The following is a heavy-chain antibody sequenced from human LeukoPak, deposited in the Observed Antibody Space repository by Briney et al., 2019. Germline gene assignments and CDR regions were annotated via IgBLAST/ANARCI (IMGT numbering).Heavy chain of an antibody. D-gene: IGHD3-3*01. V-gene: IGHV4-30-4*08. CDR2: IYYSGST. Sequence: KPSETLSLTCTVSGGSISSGDYYWSWIRQPPGKGLEWIGYIYYSGSTYYNPSLKSRVTISVDTSKNQFSLKLSSVTAADTAVYYCARDQDYDFWSGSQAGHAFDIWGQGTMVTVSS. CDR3: ARDQDYDFWSGSQAGHAFDI. J-gene: IGHJ3*02. CDR1: GGSISSGDYY.